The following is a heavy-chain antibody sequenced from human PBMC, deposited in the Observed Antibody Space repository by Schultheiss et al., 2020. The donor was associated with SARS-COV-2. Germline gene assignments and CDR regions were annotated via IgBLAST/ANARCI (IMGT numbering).Heavy chain of an antibody. Sequence: GESLKISCVASGFTFSSYSMNWVRQAPGKGLEWVSSISSSSSYIYYADSVKGRFTISRDNAKNSLYLQMNSLRAEDTAVYYCAKLERSSWSNAFDYWGQGTLVTVSS. D-gene: IGHD6-13*01. J-gene: IGHJ4*02. CDR2: ISSSSSYI. V-gene: IGHV3-21*04. CDR1: GFTFSSYS. CDR3: AKLERSSWSNAFDY.